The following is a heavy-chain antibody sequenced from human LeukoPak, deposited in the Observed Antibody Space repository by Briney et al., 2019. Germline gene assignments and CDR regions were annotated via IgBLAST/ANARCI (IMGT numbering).Heavy chain of an antibody. CDR1: DGSITNYD. Sequence: SETLSLTCTVSDGSITNYDWSWVRQPPGKGLEFIGHVHYSGTTNYNPSLRSRVTISIDTSKKHFFLKLRSVTAADTAVYYCARASTIFGVTDAFEIWGQGTMVTVSS. V-gene: IGHV4-59*08. CDR3: ARASTIFGVTDAFEI. J-gene: IGHJ3*02. D-gene: IGHD3-3*01. CDR2: VHYSGTT.